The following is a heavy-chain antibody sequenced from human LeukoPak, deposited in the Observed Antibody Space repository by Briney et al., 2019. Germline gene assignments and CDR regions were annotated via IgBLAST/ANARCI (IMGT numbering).Heavy chain of an antibody. V-gene: IGHV4-59*12. J-gene: IGHJ4*02. CDR2: IYNSGST. Sequence: PSETLSLTCTVSGGSISSYYWSWIRQPPGKGLEWIGYIYNSGSTKYNPSLKSRVTISVDTSKNQFSLRLSSVTAADTAVYYCARGGPHYLARLDPFDFWGQGTLVTVSS. CDR3: ARGGPHYLARLDPFDF. D-gene: IGHD3-10*01. CDR1: GGSISSYY.